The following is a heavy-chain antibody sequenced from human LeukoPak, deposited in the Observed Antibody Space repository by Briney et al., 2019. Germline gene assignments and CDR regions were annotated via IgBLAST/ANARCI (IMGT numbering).Heavy chain of an antibody. Sequence: SETLSLTCTVSAGSINRFYWNWIRQFPGRGLEWIGYIHHSGSTKYNPSLQSRVTMSMDTSKNQVSLKLSSVSAADSAVYSCATNTGSYFAWFDYWGQGTLVTVSS. CDR2: IHHSGST. V-gene: IGHV4-59*03. D-gene: IGHD1-26*01. J-gene: IGHJ4*02. CDR1: AGSINRFY. CDR3: ATNTGSYFAWFDY.